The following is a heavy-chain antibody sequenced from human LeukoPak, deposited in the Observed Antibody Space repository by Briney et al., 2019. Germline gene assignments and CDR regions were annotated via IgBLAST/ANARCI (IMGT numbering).Heavy chain of an antibody. J-gene: IGHJ5*02. D-gene: IGHD4-17*01. V-gene: IGHV3-21*01. CDR2: ISSSSSYI. CDR3: TRTTVTINAFDP. CDR1: GFTFSSYS. Sequence: PGGSLRLSCAASGFTFSSYSMNWVRQAPGKGLEWVSSISSSSSYIYYADSVKGRFTISRDNAKNSLYLQMNSLRVEDTAVYYCTRTTVTINAFDPWGQGTLVTVSS.